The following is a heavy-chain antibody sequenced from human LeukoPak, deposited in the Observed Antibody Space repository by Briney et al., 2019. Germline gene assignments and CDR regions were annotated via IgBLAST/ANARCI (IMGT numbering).Heavy chain of an antibody. V-gene: IGHV3-23*01. CDR1: GFTFSTYA. D-gene: IGHD4-23*01. Sequence: GGSLRLSCAASGFTFSTYAMSWVRQAPGKGLEWVSAISGSGGTTYYADSVKGRFTIPRDNSKNTLYLQMSSLRDDDTAVYYCAKESSWGTVVTPGGPSAWGQGTLVTVSS. CDR3: AKESSWGTVVTPGGPSA. CDR2: ISGSGGTT. J-gene: IGHJ5*02.